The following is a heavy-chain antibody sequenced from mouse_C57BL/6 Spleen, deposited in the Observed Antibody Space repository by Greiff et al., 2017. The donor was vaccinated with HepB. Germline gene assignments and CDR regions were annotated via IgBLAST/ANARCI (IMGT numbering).Heavy chain of an antibody. J-gene: IGHJ1*03. CDR3: ARSTTVRYFDV. D-gene: IGHD1-1*01. V-gene: IGHV1-64*01. CDR2: IHPNSGST. CDR1: GYTFTSYW. Sequence: VQLQQPGAELVKPGASVKLSCKASGYTFTSYWMHWVKQRPGQGLEWIGMIHPNSGSTNYNEKFKSKATLTVDKSSSTAYMQLSSLTSEDSAVYYCARSTTVRYFDVWGTGTTVTVSS.